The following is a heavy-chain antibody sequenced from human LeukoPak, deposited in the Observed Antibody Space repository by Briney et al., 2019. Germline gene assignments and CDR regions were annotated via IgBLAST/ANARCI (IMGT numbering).Heavy chain of an antibody. J-gene: IGHJ6*02. D-gene: IGHD2-15*01. V-gene: IGHV4-59*01. CDR3: ARDQKGGSTFYYYYGMDV. CDR2: IYYSGST. CDR1: GGSISSYY. Sequence: PSETLSLTCTVSGGSISSYYWSWIRQPPGKGLEWIGYIYYSGSTNYNPSLKSRVTIPVDTSKNQFSLKLSSVTAADTAVYYCARDQKGGSTFYYYYGMDVWGQGTTVTVSS.